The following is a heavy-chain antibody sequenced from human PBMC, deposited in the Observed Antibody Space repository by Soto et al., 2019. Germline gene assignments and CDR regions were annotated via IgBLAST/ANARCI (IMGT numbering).Heavy chain of an antibody. D-gene: IGHD5-18*01. J-gene: IGHJ4*02. V-gene: IGHV4-30-4*01. CDR3: ARDPGYSAEY. CDR2: IYYSGST. Sequence: SETLSLTCTLSGGSTSSGHYSWSWFRQPPWNGLEWIGYIYYSGSTYYNTSLKSRVTISVDTSKHQFSLKLSSVTAADTAVYYCARDPGYSAEYWVQGTLVTVSS. CDR1: GGSTSSGHYS.